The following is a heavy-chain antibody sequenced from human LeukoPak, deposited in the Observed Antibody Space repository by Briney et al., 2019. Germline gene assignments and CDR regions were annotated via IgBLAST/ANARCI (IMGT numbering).Heavy chain of an antibody. J-gene: IGHJ4*02. D-gene: IGHD6-19*01. CDR1: GFTVISNY. CDR2: ISGSGGST. CDR3: AKCLAVAGHFDY. V-gene: IGHV3-23*01. Sequence: GGSLRLSCAASGFTVISNYMSWVRQAPGEGLEWVSAISGSGGSTYYADSVKGRFTISRDKSKNTLYLQMNSLRAEDTAVYYCAKCLAVAGHFDYWGQGTLVTVSS.